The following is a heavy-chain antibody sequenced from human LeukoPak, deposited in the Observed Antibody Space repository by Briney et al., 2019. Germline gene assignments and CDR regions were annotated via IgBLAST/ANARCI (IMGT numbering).Heavy chain of an antibody. CDR2: INHSGTK. Sequence: PSETLSLTCALYGGSFVDYYWSWVRQSPGKGLEWIGGINHSGTKRYNLSLKSRLVMSVDTSKNQFSLKLSSVTAADTAVYYCARSGKSAYILDYWGQGTLVTVSS. CDR3: ARSGKSAYILDY. J-gene: IGHJ4*02. D-gene: IGHD3-16*01. V-gene: IGHV4-34*10. CDR1: GGSFVDYY.